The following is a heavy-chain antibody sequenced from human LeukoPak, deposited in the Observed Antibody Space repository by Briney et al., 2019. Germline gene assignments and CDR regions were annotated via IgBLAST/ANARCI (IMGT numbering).Heavy chain of an antibody. CDR1: GFTFSSYE. CDR2: ISSSGSTR. Sequence: GGSLRLSCAASGFTFSSYEMNWVRQAPGKGLEWVSHISSSGSTRYYADSVKGRFTISRDNAKKSLYLQMNSLRAEDTAVYYCASRADSGYDSGYYYYMDVWGKGTTVTVSS. J-gene: IGHJ6*03. V-gene: IGHV3-48*03. D-gene: IGHD5-12*01. CDR3: ASRADSGYDSGYYYYMDV.